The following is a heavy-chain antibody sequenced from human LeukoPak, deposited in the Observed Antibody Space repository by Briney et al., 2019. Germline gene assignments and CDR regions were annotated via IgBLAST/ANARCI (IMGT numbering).Heavy chain of an antibody. CDR1: GFTFSSYS. D-gene: IGHD3-10*01. V-gene: IGHV3-21*01. CDR3: ARSLRGSGNYYFDY. CDR2: ISSSSSYI. J-gene: IGHJ4*02. Sequence: PGGSLRLSCAASGFTFSSYSMNWVRQAPGKGLEWVSSISSSSSYIYYADSVKGRFTISRDNAKNSLYLQMNSLRAEGTAVYYCARSLRGSGNYYFDYWGQGTLVTVSS.